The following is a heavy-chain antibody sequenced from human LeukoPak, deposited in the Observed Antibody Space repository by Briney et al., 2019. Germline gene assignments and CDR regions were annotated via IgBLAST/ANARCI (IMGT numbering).Heavy chain of an antibody. J-gene: IGHJ3*02. CDR1: GGSFSGYY. V-gene: IGHV4-34*01. CDR2: INHSGST. D-gene: IGHD6-25*01. Sequence: PSETLSLTCAVYGGSFSGYYWSWIRQPPGKGLEWIGEINHSGSTNYNPSLKSRVTISVDTSKNQFSLKLSSVTAADTAVYYCARRESGSTRYAFDIWGQGTMVTVSS. CDR3: ARRESGSTRYAFDI.